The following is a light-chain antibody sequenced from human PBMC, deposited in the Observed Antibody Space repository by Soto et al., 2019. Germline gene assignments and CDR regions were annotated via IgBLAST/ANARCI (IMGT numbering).Light chain of an antibody. CDR1: QGISSA. CDR2: DAS. CDR3: QQFNSYLPLT. Sequence: AIQLTQSPSSLSASVGDRVTITCRASQGISSALAWYQQKPGKAPKLLIYDASSLESGVPSRFSGSGSGTDFTLTISSLQPEDFETYYCQQFNSYLPLTFGGGTKVEIK. V-gene: IGKV1-13*02. J-gene: IGKJ4*01.